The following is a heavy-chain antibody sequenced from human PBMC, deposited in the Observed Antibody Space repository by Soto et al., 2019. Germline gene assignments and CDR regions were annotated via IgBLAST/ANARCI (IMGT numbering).Heavy chain of an antibody. J-gene: IGHJ4*02. CDR2: IYSGGST. D-gene: IGHD6-13*01. Sequence: EVQLVESGGGLVQPGGSLRLSCAASGFTVSSNYMSWVRQAPGKGLEWVSVIYSGGSTYYADSVKGRFTISRDNSKNTLYLQMNSRRAEDTAVYYCARTRSSSWMGDYFDYWGQGTLVTVSS. CDR3: ARTRSSSWMGDYFDY. CDR1: GFTVSSNY. V-gene: IGHV3-66*01.